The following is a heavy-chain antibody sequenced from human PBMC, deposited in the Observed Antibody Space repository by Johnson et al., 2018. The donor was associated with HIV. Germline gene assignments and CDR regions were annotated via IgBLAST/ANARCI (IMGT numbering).Heavy chain of an antibody. Sequence: LVESGGGLIQPGGSLRLSCAASGFTVSSNYMSWVRQAPGKGLEWVSVIYSGGRTYYADSVKGRLTISRDNSKNTLYLQMNSLRAEDTAVYYCARDMFGRYYYDSSGYSDDAFDIWGQGTMVTVSS. V-gene: IGHV3-53*01. J-gene: IGHJ3*02. CDR1: GFTVSSNY. CDR2: IYSGGRT. D-gene: IGHD3-22*01. CDR3: ARDMFGRYYYDSSGYSDDAFDI.